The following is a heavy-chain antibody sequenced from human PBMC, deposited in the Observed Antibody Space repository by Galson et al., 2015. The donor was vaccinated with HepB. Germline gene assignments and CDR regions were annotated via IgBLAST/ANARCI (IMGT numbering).Heavy chain of an antibody. CDR2: IYSGGNT. V-gene: IGHV3-53*01. J-gene: IGHJ4*02. CDR3: VRGETNTMVRGGDFDY. CDR1: GFTVSSNH. D-gene: IGHD3-10*01. Sequence: SLRLSCAASGFTVSSNHMSWVRQAPGKGLEWVSVIYSGGNTYYADSVKGRFTISRDNSKNTLYLQMNSLRAEDTAVYYCVRGETNTMVRGGDFDYWGQGTLVTVSS.